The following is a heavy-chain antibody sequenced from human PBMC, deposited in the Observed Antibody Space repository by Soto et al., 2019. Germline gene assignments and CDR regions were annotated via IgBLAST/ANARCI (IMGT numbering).Heavy chain of an antibody. CDR1: GGSVTNSSYY. V-gene: IGHV4-39*01. CDR3: ARRGTTGYCSGDTCYSSALDI. J-gene: IGHJ3*02. Sequence: PSETRSLTCTVSGGSVTNSSYYWGWIRQAPGKGLEWIGNVYYSGSTNYNPSLKSRVTISIDTSKNQFSLKLSSVTAADTAVYYCARRGTTGYCSGDTCYSSALDIWGQGTMVTVSS. D-gene: IGHD2-15*01. CDR2: VYYSGST.